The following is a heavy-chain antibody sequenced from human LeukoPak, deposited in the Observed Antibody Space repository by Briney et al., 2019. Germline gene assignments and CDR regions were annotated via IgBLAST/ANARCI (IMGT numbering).Heavy chain of an antibody. V-gene: IGHV1-69*04. CDR1: GYTFTSYG. CDR3: ARDRPPGPAAKTYYFDY. D-gene: IGHD6-6*01. CDR2: ISPILGIA. J-gene: IGHJ4*02. Sequence: GASVKVSCKASGYTFTSYGISWVRQAPGQGLGWMGRISPILGIANYAQKFQGRVTITADKSTSTAYMELSSLRSEDTAVYYCARDRPPGPAAKTYYFDYWGQGTLVTVSS.